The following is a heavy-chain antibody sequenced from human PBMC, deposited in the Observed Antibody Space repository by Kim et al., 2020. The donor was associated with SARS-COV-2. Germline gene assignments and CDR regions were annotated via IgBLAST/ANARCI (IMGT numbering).Heavy chain of an antibody. CDR2: IYTSGST. D-gene: IGHD5-18*01. CDR1: GGSISSYY. Sequence: SETLSLTCTVSGGSISSYYWSWIRQPAGKGLEWIGRIYTSGSTNYNPSLKSRVTMSVDTSKNQFSLKLSSVTAADTAVYYCARGKDTAMVILGAFDIWGQGTMVTVSS. V-gene: IGHV4-4*07. J-gene: IGHJ3*02. CDR3: ARGKDTAMVILGAFDI.